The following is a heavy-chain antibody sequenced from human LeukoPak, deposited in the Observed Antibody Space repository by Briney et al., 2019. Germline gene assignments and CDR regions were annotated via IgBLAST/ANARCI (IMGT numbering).Heavy chain of an antibody. CDR1: GGSITSSSYY. J-gene: IGHJ6*02. D-gene: IGHD2-21*02. CDR2: LYYSGST. V-gene: IGHV4-39*01. CDR3: ARHGREGAHCGGDCYSNYYYALDV. Sequence: SETLSLTCNVSGGSITSSSYYWGWIRQPPGKGLEWVGSLYYSGSTYYNSSLKSRVMMSVDTSKNQFSLKLSSVAAADTAVYYCARHGREGAHCGGDCYSNYYYALDVWGQGTTVTVSS.